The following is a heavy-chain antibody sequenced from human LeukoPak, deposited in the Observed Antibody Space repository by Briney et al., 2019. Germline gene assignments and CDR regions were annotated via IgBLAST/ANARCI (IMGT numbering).Heavy chain of an antibody. V-gene: IGHV3-21*01. Sequence: GGSLRLSCAASGFNFSPCAMTWVRQAPGKGLEWVSTITAGTTHIYYADSVKGRFTTSRDDAKTSLYLQLSSLRTGDTAVYYCARDGSGWSRDYWGQGTLVTVSS. CDR1: GFNFSPCA. D-gene: IGHD6-13*01. J-gene: IGHJ4*02. CDR3: ARDGSGWSRDY. CDR2: ITAGTTHI.